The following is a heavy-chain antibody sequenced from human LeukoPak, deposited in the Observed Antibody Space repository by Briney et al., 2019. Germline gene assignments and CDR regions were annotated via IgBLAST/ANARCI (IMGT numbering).Heavy chain of an antibody. CDR2: LNPNTGHA. J-gene: IGHJ4*02. V-gene: IGHV1-2*06. CDR3: AKDRDGADRIIL. D-gene: IGHD5-24*01. Sequence: ALVKVSCKVVAYDFTGYHIHWVRLAPGQGPEWMGRLNPNTGHAVYAFKFQGRVTITRDTSSSTAYMEVTRLTSDDTALYYCAKDRDGADRIILWGQGTLVTVSS. CDR1: AYDFTGYH.